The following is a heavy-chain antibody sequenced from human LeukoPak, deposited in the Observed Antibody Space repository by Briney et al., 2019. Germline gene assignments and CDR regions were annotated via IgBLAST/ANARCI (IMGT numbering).Heavy chain of an antibody. Sequence: GGSLKISCKGSGSRFTSYWIGWVRQMPGKGLEWMGIIYPGDSDTRYSPSFQGQVTISADKSITTAYLQWSSLKASDTAMYYCARQYYDFWSGYYEPFDYWGQGTLVAVSS. V-gene: IGHV5-51*01. J-gene: IGHJ4*02. D-gene: IGHD3-3*01. CDR3: ARQYYDFWSGYYEPFDY. CDR1: GSRFTSYW. CDR2: IYPGDSDT.